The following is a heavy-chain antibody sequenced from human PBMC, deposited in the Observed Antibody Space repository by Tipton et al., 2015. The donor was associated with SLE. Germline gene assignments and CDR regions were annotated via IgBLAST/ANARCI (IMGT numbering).Heavy chain of an antibody. CDR3: ARRHYSSGAFDI. Sequence: TLSLTCAVYGGSFSGYYWSWIRQPPGKGLEWIGEINHSGSTNYNPSLKSRVTISVDTSKNQFSLKLSSVTAADTAVYYCARRHYSSGAFDIWGQGTMVTVSS. CDR2: INHSGST. CDR1: GGSFSGYY. V-gene: IGHV4-34*01. J-gene: IGHJ3*02. D-gene: IGHD6-25*01.